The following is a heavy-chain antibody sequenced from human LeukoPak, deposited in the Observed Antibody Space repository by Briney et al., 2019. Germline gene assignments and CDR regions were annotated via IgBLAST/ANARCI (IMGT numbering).Heavy chain of an antibody. CDR2: ISSSGSTI. V-gene: IGHV3-11*01. Sequence: GGSLRLSCAASGFTFSDYYMSWIRQAPGKGLEWVSYISSSGSTIHYADSVKGRFTISRDNAKNSLYLQMNSLKASDTAIYYCASPHYGPFEIWGQGTMVTVSS. D-gene: IGHD3-16*01. CDR3: ASPHYGPFEI. J-gene: IGHJ3*02. CDR1: GFTFSDYY.